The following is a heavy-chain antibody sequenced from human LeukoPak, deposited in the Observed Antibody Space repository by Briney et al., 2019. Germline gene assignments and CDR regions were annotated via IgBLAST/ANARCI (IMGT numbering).Heavy chain of an antibody. D-gene: IGHD2-2*01. CDR2: ISGSGVST. Sequence: GGSLRLSCAASGFTFSSYVMNWVRQAPGKGLEWVSAISGSGVSTSYADSVKGRFTISRENSKNTLYLHMNSLRAQDPSIYFCAQDPAIQLLYPAHFIHWGQGTLVTVSS. CDR3: AQDPAIQLLYPAHFIH. CDR1: GFTFSSYV. V-gene: IGHV3-23*01. J-gene: IGHJ1*01.